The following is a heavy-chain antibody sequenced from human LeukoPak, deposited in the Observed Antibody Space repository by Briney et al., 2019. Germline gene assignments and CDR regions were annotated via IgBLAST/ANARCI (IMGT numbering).Heavy chain of an antibody. J-gene: IGHJ4*02. Sequence: SETLSLTCTVSGGSISSYYWSWIRQPPGKGLEWIGYIYYSGSTNYNPSLKSRVTISVDTSKNQFSLKPSSVTAADTAVYYCASLEMATIGNTYYFDYWGQGTLVTVSS. V-gene: IGHV4-59*08. CDR3: ASLEMATIGNTYYFDY. CDR2: IYYSGST. D-gene: IGHD5-24*01. CDR1: GGSISSYY.